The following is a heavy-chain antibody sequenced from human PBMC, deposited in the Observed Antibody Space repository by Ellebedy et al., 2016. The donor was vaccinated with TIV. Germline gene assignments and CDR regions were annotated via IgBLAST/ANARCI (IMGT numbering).Heavy chain of an antibody. J-gene: IGHJ5*02. Sequence: GGSLRLXXAASGFTFSSYWMTWVRQAPGKGLEWVANIKQDGSEKYYVDSVKGRFTISRDNAKNTLYLQMNSLRAEDTAVYYCARDRGGGSCGPWGQGTLVTVSS. V-gene: IGHV3-7*01. D-gene: IGHD2-15*01. CDR1: GFTFSSYW. CDR2: IKQDGSEK. CDR3: ARDRGGGSCGP.